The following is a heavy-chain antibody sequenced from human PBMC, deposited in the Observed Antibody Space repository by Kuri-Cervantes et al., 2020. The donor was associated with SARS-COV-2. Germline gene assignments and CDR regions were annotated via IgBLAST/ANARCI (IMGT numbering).Heavy chain of an antibody. CDR1: GYTLTSYG. Sequence: ASVKVSCKASGYTLTSYGISWVRQAPGQGLEWMGWISAYNGNTNYAQKLQGRVTMTTDTSTSTAYMELRSLRSDDTAVYYCARDHSGSNEGYYFDYWGQGTLVTVSS. CDR3: ARDHSGSNEGYYFDY. CDR2: ISAYNGNT. V-gene: IGHV1-18*01. J-gene: IGHJ4*02. D-gene: IGHD1-26*01.